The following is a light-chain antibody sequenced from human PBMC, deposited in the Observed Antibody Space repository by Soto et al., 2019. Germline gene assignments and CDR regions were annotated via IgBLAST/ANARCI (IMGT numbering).Light chain of an antibody. CDR3: QKSYSAPLT. J-gene: IGKJ1*01. V-gene: IGKV1-39*01. CDR1: QSISTY. Sequence: ILITQSPSSLSASTGHRVTITCPSSQSISTYLICYQQKLGKAPKLLIYAASNLESGVPSRFSGSGSGTDFTLTISSLQTEDVATYYCQKSYSAPLTFGQGTKVDIK. CDR2: AAS.